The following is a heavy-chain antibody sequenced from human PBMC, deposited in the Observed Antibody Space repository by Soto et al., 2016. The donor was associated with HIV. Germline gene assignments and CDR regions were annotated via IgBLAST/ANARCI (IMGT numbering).Heavy chain of an antibody. V-gene: IGHV1-8*03. CDR2: MNPNSGNT. D-gene: IGHD3-16*02. CDR3: ARGYSRPMITFGGVIVIEGGFDY. CDR1: GYTFTSYD. Sequence: QVQLVQSGAEVKKPGASVKVSCKASGYTFTSYDINWVRQATGQGLEWMGWMNPNSGNTGYAQKFQGRVTITRNTSISTAYMELSSLRSEDTAVYYCARGYSRPMITFGGVIVIEGGFDYWAREPWSPSPQ. J-gene: IGHJ4*02.